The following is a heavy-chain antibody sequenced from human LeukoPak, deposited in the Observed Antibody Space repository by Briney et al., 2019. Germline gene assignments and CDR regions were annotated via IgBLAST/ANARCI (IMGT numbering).Heavy chain of an antibody. D-gene: IGHD5-24*01. Sequence: SVKVSCKASGGTFSSYTISWVRQAPGQGLEWMGRIIPILGIANYAQKFQGRVTITADKSTSTAYMELSSLRSEDTAVYYCARDRGDGYNYSPFDYWGQETLVTVSS. CDR2: IIPILGIA. J-gene: IGHJ4*02. CDR1: GGTFSSYT. CDR3: ARDRGDGYNYSPFDY. V-gene: IGHV1-69*04.